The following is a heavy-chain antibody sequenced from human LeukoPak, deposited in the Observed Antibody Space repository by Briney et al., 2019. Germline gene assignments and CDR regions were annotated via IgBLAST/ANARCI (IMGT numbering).Heavy chain of an antibody. CDR1: GLTFRNYW. CDR2: INGDGSDI. J-gene: IGHJ4*02. D-gene: IGHD1-1*01. CDR3: TGGFGHNWSPFEN. Sequence: GGSLRLSCAVSGLTFRNYWMHWVRQAPGKGLVWVSRINGDGSDISYADSVKGRFTVSRDNAKNTLSLQMNSLTDDDTALYYCTGGFGHNWSPFENWGQGTLVTVSS. V-gene: IGHV3-74*01.